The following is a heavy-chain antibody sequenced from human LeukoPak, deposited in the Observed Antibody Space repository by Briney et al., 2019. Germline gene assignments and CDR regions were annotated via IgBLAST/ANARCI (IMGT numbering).Heavy chain of an antibody. Sequence: PSETLPLTCTVSGGSISSSSYYWGWIRQPPGKGLEWIGSIYYSGSTYYNPSLKSRVTISVDTSKNQFSLKLSSVTAAGTAVYYCASLPYYYTGYYYYYMDVWGKGTTVTVSS. CDR3: ASLPYYYTGYYYYYMDV. J-gene: IGHJ6*03. CDR2: IYYSGST. D-gene: IGHD3-3*01. CDR1: GGSISSSSYY. V-gene: IGHV4-39*01.